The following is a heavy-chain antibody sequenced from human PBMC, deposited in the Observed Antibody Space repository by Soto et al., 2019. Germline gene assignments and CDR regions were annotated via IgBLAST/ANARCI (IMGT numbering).Heavy chain of an antibody. Sequence: QVQLVQSGAEVKKPGASVKVSCKASGYTFTSYYMHWVRQAPGQGLEWMGIINPSGGSTSYAQKXXARYTVARDTXXRXVXXELSSHRSADTPVYNCDIEDGTTDTTGTTDYGMDVWGHGNTVIICS. CDR3: DIEDGTTDTTGTTDYGMDV. CDR1: GYTFTSYY. CDR2: INPSGGST. V-gene: IGHV1-46*03. D-gene: IGHD1-1*01. J-gene: IGHJ6*02.